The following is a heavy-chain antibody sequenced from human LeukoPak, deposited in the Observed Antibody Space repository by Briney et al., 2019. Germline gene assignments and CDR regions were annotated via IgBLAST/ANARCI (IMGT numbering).Heavy chain of an antibody. CDR3: AREPAIAVAGGDYYYYGMDV. CDR2: ISYDGSNK. J-gene: IGHJ6*02. Sequence: GSLRLSCAASGFTFSSYAMHWVRQAPGKGLEWVAVISYDGSNKYYADSVKGRFTISRDNSKNTLYLQMNSLRAEDTAVYYCAREPAIAVAGGDYYYYGMDVWGQGTTVTVSS. CDR1: GFTFSSYA. V-gene: IGHV3-30-3*01. D-gene: IGHD6-19*01.